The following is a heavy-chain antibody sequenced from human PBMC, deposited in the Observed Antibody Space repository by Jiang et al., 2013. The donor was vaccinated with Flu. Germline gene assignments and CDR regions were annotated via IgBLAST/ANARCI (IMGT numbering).Heavy chain of an antibody. V-gene: IGHV3-48*03. D-gene: IGHD5-24*01. Sequence: QLVESGGGLVQPGGSLRLSCAASGFTFSSYEMNWVRQAPGKGLEWVSYISSSGSTIYYADSVKGRFTISRDNAKNSLYLQMNSLRAEDTAVYYCARIGRGWLQYYYFDYWGQGTLVTVSS. J-gene: IGHJ4*02. CDR1: GFTFSSYE. CDR3: ARIGRGWLQYYYFDY. CDR2: ISSSGSTI.